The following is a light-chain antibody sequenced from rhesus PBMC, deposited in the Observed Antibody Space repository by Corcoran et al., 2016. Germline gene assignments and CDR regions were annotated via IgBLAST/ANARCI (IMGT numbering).Light chain of an antibody. J-gene: IGKJ4*01. CDR1: QSVITY. V-gene: IGKV3-53*02. CDR2: GAS. CDR3: QKYSSSPLT. Sequence: QVILTQSPATLSLSPGERATLSCRASQSVITYLAWYQQKPGQAPKLLISGASSRATGIPDRFSGSGAVTEFNLTISSLEPEDFAVYYCQKYSSSPLTFGGGTRVELK.